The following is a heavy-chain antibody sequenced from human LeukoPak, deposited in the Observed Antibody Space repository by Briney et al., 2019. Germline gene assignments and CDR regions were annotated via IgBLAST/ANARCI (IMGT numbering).Heavy chain of an antibody. D-gene: IGHD3-3*01. CDR1: GGSISSYY. V-gene: IGHV4-59*01. CDR3: ARVGTYDFWSGTGPFDI. J-gene: IGHJ3*02. Sequence: PSETLSLTXTVSGGSISSYYWSWIRQPPGKGLEWIGYIYYSGSTNYNPSLKSRVTISVDTSKNQFSLKLSSVTAADTAVYYCARVGTYDFWSGTGPFDIWGQGTMVTVSS. CDR2: IYYSGST.